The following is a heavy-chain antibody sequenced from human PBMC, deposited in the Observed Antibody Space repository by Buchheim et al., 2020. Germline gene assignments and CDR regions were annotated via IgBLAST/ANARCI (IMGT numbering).Heavy chain of an antibody. CDR1: GFTFSSYA. D-gene: IGHD3-22*01. V-gene: IGHV3-30-3*01. CDR3: AREGDGHPSRSDSSGYYDPPGPGY. Sequence: QVQLVESGGGVVQPGRSLRLSCAASGFTFSSYAMHWVRQAPGKGLEWVAVISYDGSNKYYADSVKGRFTISRDNSKNTLYLQMNSLRAEDTAVYYCAREGDGHPSRSDSSGYYDPPGPGYWGQGTL. CDR2: ISYDGSNK. J-gene: IGHJ4*02.